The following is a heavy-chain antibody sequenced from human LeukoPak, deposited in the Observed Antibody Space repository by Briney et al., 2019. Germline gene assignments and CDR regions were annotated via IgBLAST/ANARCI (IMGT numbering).Heavy chain of an antibody. CDR3: ARAYLIDY. CDR1: GFTFTTYT. J-gene: IGHJ4*02. CDR2: ISSSSSYI. V-gene: IGHV3-21*01. Sequence: GGSLSLSCAASGFTFTTYTMNWVRQAPGKGLEWVSSISSSSSYIYYADSVKGRFTISRDNAKNSLYLQMNSLRAEDTAVYYCARAYLIDYWGQGTLVTVSS.